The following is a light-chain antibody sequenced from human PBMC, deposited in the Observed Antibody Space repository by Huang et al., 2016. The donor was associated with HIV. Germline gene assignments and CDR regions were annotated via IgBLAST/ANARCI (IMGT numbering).Light chain of an antibody. CDR1: QSISGN. V-gene: IGKV3-15*01. Sequence: EIVMTQSPATLSVSPGESATLSCRASQSISGNLAGYQQKPGQAPRLLIYGASTRATGIPAKFSGSGSGTEFTLTISSLQSEDFAVYYCQQYNNWPPWTFGQGTKVEIK. CDR2: GAS. CDR3: QQYNNWPPWT. J-gene: IGKJ1*01.